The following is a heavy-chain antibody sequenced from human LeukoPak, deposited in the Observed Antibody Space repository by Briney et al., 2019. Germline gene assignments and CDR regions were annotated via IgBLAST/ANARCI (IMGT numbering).Heavy chain of an antibody. V-gene: IGHV3-23*01. CDR1: GFTFSSYA. Sequence: GGSLRLSCAASGFTFSSYAMSWVRQAPGRGLEWVSTLSGSGGNTYYADSVKGRVAISRDNSKNTLYLQMNSLRAEDTAVYHCAKGSYYYDSADYFDYWGQGTLVTVSS. D-gene: IGHD3-22*01. CDR2: LSGSGGNT. J-gene: IGHJ4*02. CDR3: AKGSYYYDSADYFDY.